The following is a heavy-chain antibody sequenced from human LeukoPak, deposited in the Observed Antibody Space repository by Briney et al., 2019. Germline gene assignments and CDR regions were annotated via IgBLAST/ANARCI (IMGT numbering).Heavy chain of an antibody. D-gene: IGHD1-26*01. V-gene: IGHV4-59*12. CDR1: GGSISSYY. CDR3: ASSYSGSYQGRYNWFDP. CDR2: IYHSGST. Sequence: SETLSLTCTVSGGSISSYYWSWIRQPPGKGLEWIGYIYHSGSTYYNPSLKSRVTISVDRSKNQFSLKLSSVTAADTAVYYCASSYSGSYQGRYNWFDPWGQGTLVTVSS. J-gene: IGHJ5*02.